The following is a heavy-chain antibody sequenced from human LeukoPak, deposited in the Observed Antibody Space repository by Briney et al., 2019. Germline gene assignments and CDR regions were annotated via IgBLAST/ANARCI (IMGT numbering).Heavy chain of an antibody. D-gene: IGHD3-3*01. CDR1: GGSISSYY. Sequence: SETLSLTCTVSGGSISSYYWSWIRQPPGKGLEWIGYIYYSGSTNYNPSLKSRVTISVDTSKNQSSLKLSSVTAADTAVYYCARFLDKYYFDYWGQGTLVTVSS. V-gene: IGHV4-59*01. CDR2: IYYSGST. J-gene: IGHJ4*02. CDR3: ARFLDKYYFDY.